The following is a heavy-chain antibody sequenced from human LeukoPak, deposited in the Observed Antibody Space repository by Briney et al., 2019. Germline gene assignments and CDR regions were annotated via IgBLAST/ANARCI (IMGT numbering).Heavy chain of an antibody. V-gene: IGHV4-39*07. D-gene: IGHD3-10*01. Sequence: SETLSLTCSVSGDSISSSGYYWDWIRQPPGKGLEWIGSIYYSGTTYYNPSLKSRVTMSVDTSKNQFSLKLSSVTAADTAVYYCARGGTSRVTSGEIDYWGQGTLVTVSS. CDR3: ARGGTSRVTSGEIDY. CDR1: GDSISSSGYY. CDR2: IYYSGTT. J-gene: IGHJ4*02.